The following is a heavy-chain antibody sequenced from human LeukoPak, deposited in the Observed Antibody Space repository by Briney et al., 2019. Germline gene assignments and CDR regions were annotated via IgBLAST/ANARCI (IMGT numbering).Heavy chain of an antibody. CDR1: GFTFSSYW. Sequence: GGSLRLSCAASGFTFSSYWMSWVRQAPGKGLEWVANITHNGSEKYYGDSVKGPFTISRDNARTSLYLQLNSLRAEDTAVYFCARGESWAFDYWGQGTLVSVSS. D-gene: IGHD3-10*01. V-gene: IGHV3-7*05. J-gene: IGHJ4*02. CDR2: ITHNGSEK. CDR3: ARGESWAFDY.